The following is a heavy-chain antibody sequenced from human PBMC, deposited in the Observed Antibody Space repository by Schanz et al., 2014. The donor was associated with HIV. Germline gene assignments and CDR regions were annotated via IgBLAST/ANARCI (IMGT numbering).Heavy chain of an antibody. D-gene: IGHD3-10*01. CDR3: AREDGWFGDIYYFGLDV. CDR2: ISGSGGHT. Sequence: EVQLLESGGNLVHPGGSLRLSCAASGFTFRETVVSWVRQAPGKGLEWVSLISGSGGHTYYADSVKGRFTISRDNSKSTLYLQMNSLRAEDTAVYYCAREDGWFGDIYYFGLDVWGQGTTVTVSS. J-gene: IGHJ6*02. CDR1: GFTFRETV. V-gene: IGHV3-23*01.